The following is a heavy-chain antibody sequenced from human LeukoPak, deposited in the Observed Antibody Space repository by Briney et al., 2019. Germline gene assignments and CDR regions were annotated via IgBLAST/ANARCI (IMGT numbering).Heavy chain of an antibody. Sequence: PSETLSPSCAVSGSSITSDYFWGWIRQPPGKGLEWIATIYHSWGIYFNPSLKSRVSMSLDASKNQFSLKLTSLTAADTAIYYCARNVTGGFFGYWGHVILVTFSS. D-gene: IGHD3-16*01. CDR1: GSSITSDYF. J-gene: IGHJ4*03. V-gene: IGHV4-38-2*01. CDR2: IYHSWGI. CDR3: ARNVTGGFFGY.